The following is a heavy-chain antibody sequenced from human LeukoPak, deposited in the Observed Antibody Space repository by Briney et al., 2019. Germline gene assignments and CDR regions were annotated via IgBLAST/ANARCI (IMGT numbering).Heavy chain of an antibody. J-gene: IGHJ4*02. V-gene: IGHV4-30-4*01. CDR3: ARRGWYKAAPFDY. D-gene: IGHD6-6*01. CDR2: IYYSGST. CDR1: GGSISSGDYY. Sequence: SETLSLTCTVSGGSISSGDYYWNWIRQPPGKGLEWIGYIYYSGSTNYNPSLKSRVTISVDTSKNQFSLKLSSVTAADTAVYYCARRGWYKAAPFDYWGQGTLVTVSS.